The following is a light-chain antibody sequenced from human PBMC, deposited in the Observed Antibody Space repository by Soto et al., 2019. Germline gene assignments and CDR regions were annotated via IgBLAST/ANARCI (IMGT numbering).Light chain of an antibody. Sequence: IVWTQSPATLCLSPGEIATLSCRASQSVSRNLAWYQQKPGQAPRLLIYDASTRATGIPARFSGSGSGTDFTLTISGLQSEDFAVYYCQQYNNWPQTFGQGTKVDIK. J-gene: IGKJ1*01. V-gene: IGKV3D-15*01. CDR1: QSVSRN. CDR2: DAS. CDR3: QQYNNWPQT.